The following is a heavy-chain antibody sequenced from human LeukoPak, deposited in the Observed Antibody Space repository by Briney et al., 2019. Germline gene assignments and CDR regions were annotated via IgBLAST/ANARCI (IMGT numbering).Heavy chain of an antibody. V-gene: IGHV4-59*08. CDR2: INYSGNT. Sequence: PSETLSLTCTVSGGSISSYYWSWIRQPPGKGLEWIGFINYSGNTIYNPSLKSRVTISVDTPNNQFSLKLSSVTAAGTAVYYCARQSLGPSRSGSSNNWFDPWGQGTLVTVSS. D-gene: IGHD3-10*01. CDR3: ARQSLGPSRSGSSNNWFDP. J-gene: IGHJ5*02. CDR1: GGSISSYY.